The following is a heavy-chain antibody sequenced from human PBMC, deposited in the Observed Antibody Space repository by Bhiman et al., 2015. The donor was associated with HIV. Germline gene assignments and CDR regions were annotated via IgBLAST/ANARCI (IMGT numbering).Heavy chain of an antibody. Sequence: VESVGEGVVQPGRSLRLSCAASGFTFSSYAMHWVRQAPGKGLEWVAVISYDGSNKYYADSVKGRFTISRDNSKNTLYLQMNSLRADDTAVYYCARGERGIAAAAYFDYWGQGTLVTVSS. D-gene: IGHD6-13*01. CDR2: ISYDGSNK. CDR3: ARGERGIAAAAYFDY. J-gene: IGHJ4*02. CDR1: GFTFSSYA. V-gene: IGHV3-30*04.